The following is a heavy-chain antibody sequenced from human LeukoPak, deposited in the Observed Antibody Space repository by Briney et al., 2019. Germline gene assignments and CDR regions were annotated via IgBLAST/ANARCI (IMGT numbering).Heavy chain of an antibody. CDR2: IYHTGST. Sequence: ASGTLSLTCAVSGGSITSSNWWSWVRQPPGKGLEWIGEIYHTGSTNYSPSLKSRVTISVDKSKNQFSLKLTSVTAADTAVYYCARDPGLEEVLGSRFFDYWGQGTLVTVSS. CDR1: GGSITSSNW. D-gene: IGHD1-26*01. CDR3: ARDPGLEEVLGSRFFDY. V-gene: IGHV4-4*02. J-gene: IGHJ4*02.